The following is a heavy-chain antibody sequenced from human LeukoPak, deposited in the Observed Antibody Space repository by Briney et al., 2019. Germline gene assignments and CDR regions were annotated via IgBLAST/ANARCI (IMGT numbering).Heavy chain of an antibody. CDR2: IRSKAYGGTT. Sequence: GGSLTLSCTASGFTFGDYAMSWVRQAPGKGLEWVGFIRSKAYGGTTEYAASVKGRITISRDDSKSIAYLQMNSLKTEDTAVYYCTISSSWYSEDFQHWGQGTLVTVSS. CDR1: GFTFGDYA. V-gene: IGHV3-49*04. J-gene: IGHJ1*01. CDR3: TISSSWYSEDFQH. D-gene: IGHD6-13*01.